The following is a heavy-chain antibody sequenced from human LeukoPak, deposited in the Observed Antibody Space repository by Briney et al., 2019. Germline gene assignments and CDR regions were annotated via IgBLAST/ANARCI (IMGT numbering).Heavy chain of an antibody. CDR2: IYYSGST. CDR1: GGSISSSNYY. Sequence: SETPSLTCAVSGGSISSSNYYWGWIRQPPGKGLVWIGSIYYSGSTYITPSLKRRVTISIDTSKNEFSLKLKSMTAADTALYYCARFRAKRWLQSMGDNGQYFDYWAQGILVTVSS. CDR3: ARFRAKRWLQSMGDNGQYFDY. V-gene: IGHV4-39*07. J-gene: IGHJ4*02. D-gene: IGHD5-24*01.